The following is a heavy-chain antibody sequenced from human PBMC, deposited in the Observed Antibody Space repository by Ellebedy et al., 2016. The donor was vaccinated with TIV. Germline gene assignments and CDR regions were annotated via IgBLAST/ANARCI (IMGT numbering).Heavy chain of an antibody. CDR3: ARDPLGYCSGGSCTNNWFDP. CDR1: GYTFTTFA. CDR2: INVADANT. V-gene: IGHV1-3*01. J-gene: IGHJ5*02. Sequence: AASVKVSCKASGYTFTTFAIHWVRQAPGQSPEWMGWINVADANTKYSQKFQGRLTFTRETSANTVYMHLSSLRSEDSAVYYCARDPLGYCSGGSCTNNWFDPWGQGTLVTVSS. D-gene: IGHD2-15*01.